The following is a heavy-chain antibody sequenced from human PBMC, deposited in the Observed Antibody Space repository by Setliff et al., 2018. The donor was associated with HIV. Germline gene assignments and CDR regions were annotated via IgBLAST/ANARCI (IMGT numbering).Heavy chain of an antibody. D-gene: IGHD3-3*01. CDR3: ARDQSDWFY. Sequence: ASVKVSCKASGYTFTNYYMHWVRQATGQGLEWMGWMNPNSGNTGYAQKFQGRATMTRNTSISTAYMELSSLRSEDTAVYYCARDQSDWFYWGQGTLVTVSS. CDR2: MNPNSGNT. CDR1: GYTFTNYY. V-gene: IGHV1-8*02. J-gene: IGHJ4*02.